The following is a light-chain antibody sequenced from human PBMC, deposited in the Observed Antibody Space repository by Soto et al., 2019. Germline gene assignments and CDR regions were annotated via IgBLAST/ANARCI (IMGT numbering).Light chain of an antibody. CDR1: SSDVGSSNF. CDR2: EGS. V-gene: IGLV2-23*01. Sequence: QSALTQPASVSGSPGQSLTISCTGTSSDVGSSNFVSWYQQHPGKAPKLIIYEGSRRPSGVSGRFSGSKSGNAASLTISGLQAEDLFDYYCCSFPGSISFYVFGTGTKVNVL. CDR3: CSFPGSISFYV. J-gene: IGLJ1*01.